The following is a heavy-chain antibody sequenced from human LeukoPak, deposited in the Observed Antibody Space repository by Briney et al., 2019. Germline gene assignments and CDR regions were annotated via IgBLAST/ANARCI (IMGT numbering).Heavy chain of an antibody. CDR1: GFTVSSNY. V-gene: IGHV3-23*01. Sequence: GGSLRLSCAASGFTVSSNYMSCVRQAPGKGLEWVSAISGSGGSTSYADSVKGRFTISRDNSKSTLYLQMDSLRAEDTAIYYCAKDERGYSRNPDYWGQGTLVTVSS. CDR3: AKDERGYSRNPDY. D-gene: IGHD5-18*01. CDR2: ISGSGGST. J-gene: IGHJ4*02.